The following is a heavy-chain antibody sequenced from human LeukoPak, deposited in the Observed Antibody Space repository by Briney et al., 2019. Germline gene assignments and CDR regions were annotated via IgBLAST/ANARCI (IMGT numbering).Heavy chain of an antibody. J-gene: IGHJ4*02. Sequence: PGGSLRLSCAASGFTFDDYAMHWVRQAPGKGLEWVSLISWDGGSTYYADSVKGRFTISRDNSKNSLYLQMNGLRAEDTALYYCAKDHCSSTSCYADYWGQGTLVTVSS. CDR2: ISWDGGST. CDR3: AKDHCSSTSCYADY. CDR1: GFTFDDYA. V-gene: IGHV3-43D*04. D-gene: IGHD2-2*01.